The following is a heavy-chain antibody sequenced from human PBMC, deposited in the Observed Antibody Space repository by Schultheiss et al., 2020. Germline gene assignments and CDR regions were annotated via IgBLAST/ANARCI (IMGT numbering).Heavy chain of an antibody. J-gene: IGHJ6*04. CDR1: GYTFTSYA. CDR3: ARVVMGVVPAAMWGMDV. V-gene: IGHV1-3*01. CDR2: INAGNGNT. D-gene: IGHD2-2*01. Sequence: ASVTVSFKASGYTFTSYAMHWVRQAPGQRLEWMGWINAGNGNTKYSQKFQGRVTMTRDTSISTAYMELSRLRSDDTAVYYCARVVMGVVPAAMWGMDVWGKGTTVTVSS.